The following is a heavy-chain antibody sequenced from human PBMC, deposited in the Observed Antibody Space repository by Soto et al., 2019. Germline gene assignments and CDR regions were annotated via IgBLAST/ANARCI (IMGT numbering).Heavy chain of an antibody. J-gene: IGHJ4*02. CDR2: IYHSGST. Sequence: QVQLQQSGPGLVKPSETLSLTCTVSGDSISSYYWSWIRQPPGKGLEWIGNIYHSGSTNYSPSLKSRVTISVDTSKNQFSLKLTSVTAADTAVYSCARHYCGGGSCYLDYWGQGTLVTVSS. CDR3: ARHYCGGGSCYLDY. D-gene: IGHD2-15*01. CDR1: GDSISSYY. V-gene: IGHV4-59*08.